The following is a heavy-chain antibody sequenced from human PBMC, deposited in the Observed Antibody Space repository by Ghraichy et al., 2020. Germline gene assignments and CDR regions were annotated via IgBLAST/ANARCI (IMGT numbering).Heavy chain of an antibody. CDR2: IYHSGST. CDR3: ARDSDEYSSSPPRDY. V-gene: IGHV4-4*02. CDR1: GGSISSSNW. D-gene: IGHD6-6*01. Sequence: GSLSLTCAVSGGSISSSNWWSWVRQPPGKGLEWIGEIYHSGSTNYNPSLKSRVTISVDKSKNQFSLKLSSVTAADTAVYYCARDSDEYSSSPPRDYWGQGTLVTVSS. J-gene: IGHJ4*02.